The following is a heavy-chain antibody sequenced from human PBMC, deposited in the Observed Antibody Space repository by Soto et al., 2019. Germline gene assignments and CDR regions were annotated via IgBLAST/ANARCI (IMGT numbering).Heavy chain of an antibody. CDR3: ARGRGYCSGGSCYKYYFDY. Sequence: QVQLQQWGAGLLKPSETLSLTCAVYGGSFSGYYWSWIRQPPGKGLEWIGEINHSGSTNYNPSLKSRVTISVDTSKNQFSLKLSSVTAADTAVYYCARGRGYCSGGSCYKYYFDYWGQGTLVTVSS. CDR2: INHSGST. V-gene: IGHV4-34*01. CDR1: GGSFSGYY. J-gene: IGHJ4*02. D-gene: IGHD2-15*01.